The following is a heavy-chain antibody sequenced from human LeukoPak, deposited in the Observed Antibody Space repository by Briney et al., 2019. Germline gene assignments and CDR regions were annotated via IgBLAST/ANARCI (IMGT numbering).Heavy chain of an antibody. CDR2: INPSGGST. J-gene: IGHJ5*02. Sequence: ASVKVSCKASGGTFSSYAISWVRQAPGQGLEWMGIINPSGGSTSYAQKFQGRVTMTRDTSTSTVYMELSSLRSEDTAVYYCARNYYDSSGYYYKPFDPWGQGTLVTVSS. CDR3: ARNYYDSSGYYYKPFDP. D-gene: IGHD3-22*01. V-gene: IGHV1-46*03. CDR1: GGTFSSYA.